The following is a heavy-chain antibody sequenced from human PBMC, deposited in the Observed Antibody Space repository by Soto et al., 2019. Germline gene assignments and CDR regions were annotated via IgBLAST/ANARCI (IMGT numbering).Heavy chain of an antibody. Sequence: QVQLVQSGAEVKKPGSSVKVSCKASGGTFSSYAISWVRQAPGQGLEWMGGIIPIFGTANYAQKFQGRVTITADESTSTAYMELSSLRSEDTAVYYCARGSIFGVVMADWYFDLWGRGTLVTVSS. CDR3: ARGSIFGVVMADWYFDL. CDR1: GGTFSSYA. D-gene: IGHD3-3*01. CDR2: IIPIFGTA. J-gene: IGHJ2*01. V-gene: IGHV1-69*01.